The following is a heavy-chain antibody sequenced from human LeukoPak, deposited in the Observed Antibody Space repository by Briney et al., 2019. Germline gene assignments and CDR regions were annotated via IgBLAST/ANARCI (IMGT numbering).Heavy chain of an antibody. D-gene: IGHD5-18*01. CDR1: GGSMITGGYY. CDR2: IYHSGIT. Sequence: PSQTLSLTCTVSGGSMITGGYYWSWIRQPPGKGLEWIGYIYHSGITYYNPSLKSRVTISVDRSKNQFSLKLTSVTAADTAIYYCARDGYRTVGDYWGQGTLVTVSS. V-gene: IGHV4-30-2*01. CDR3: ARDGYRTVGDY. J-gene: IGHJ4*02.